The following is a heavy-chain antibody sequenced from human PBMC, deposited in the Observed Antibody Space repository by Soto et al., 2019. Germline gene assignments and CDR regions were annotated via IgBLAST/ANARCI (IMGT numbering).Heavy chain of an antibody. CDR1: GFSLDSSGKC. D-gene: IGHD5-18*01. Sequence: GSGPTLVNPTQTLPLTCTFAGFSLDSSGKCVGWIRQSPGKALEWLALIDWEDDEYYTPSLRTRLTISKDTSRYQVVLTLTNMDPVHTATYHCARMRAASCGPFDSSGAGILVTVCS. V-gene: IGHV2-70*13. CDR2: IDWEDDE. J-gene: IGHJ4*02. CDR3: ARMRAASCGPFDS.